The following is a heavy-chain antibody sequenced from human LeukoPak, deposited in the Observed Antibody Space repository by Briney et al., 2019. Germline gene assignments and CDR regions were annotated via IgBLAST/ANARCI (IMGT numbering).Heavy chain of an antibody. CDR2: IYYSGST. Sequence: SETLSLTCTVSGGSISSYYWSWIRQPPGKGLEWIGYIYYSGSTNYNPSLKSRVTISVDTSKNQFSLKLSSVTAADTAVYYCARAKLRFSPLDYWGQGTLVTVSS. J-gene: IGHJ4*02. D-gene: IGHD5-12*01. CDR1: GGSISSYY. V-gene: IGHV4-59*01. CDR3: ARAKLRFSPLDY.